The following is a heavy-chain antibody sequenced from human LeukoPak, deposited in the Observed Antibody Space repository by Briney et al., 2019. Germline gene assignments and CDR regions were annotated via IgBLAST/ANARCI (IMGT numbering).Heavy chain of an antibody. CDR1: GFTFSSYG. CDR3: AKTVGATDP. D-gene: IGHD1-26*01. CDR2: IWYDGSNK. V-gene: IGHV3-33*06. Sequence: GRSLRLSCAASGFTFSSYGMHWVRQAPGKGLEWVAVIWYDGSNKYYADSVKGRFTISRDNSKNTLYLQMNSLRAEDTAVYYCAKTVGATDPWGQGTLVTVSS. J-gene: IGHJ5*02.